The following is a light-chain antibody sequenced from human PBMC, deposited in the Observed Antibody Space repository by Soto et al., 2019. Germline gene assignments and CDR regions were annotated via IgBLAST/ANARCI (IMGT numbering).Light chain of an antibody. CDR2: GAS. CDR1: QSVSSSY. Sequence: EIVLTQSPGTLSLSPGERATLSCRASQSVSSSYLAWYQQKLGQAPRLLIYGASSRATGIPDRFSGSGSGTDFTLTISRLEPEDFAVYYCQQYGSSLTLGGGTKVDIK. J-gene: IGKJ4*01. V-gene: IGKV3-20*01. CDR3: QQYGSSLT.